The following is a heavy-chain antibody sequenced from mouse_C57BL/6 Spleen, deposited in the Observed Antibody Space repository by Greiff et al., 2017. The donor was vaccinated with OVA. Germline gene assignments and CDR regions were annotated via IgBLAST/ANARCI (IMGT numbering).Heavy chain of an antibody. V-gene: IGHV5-16*01. Sequence: EVQRVESEGGLVQPGSSMKLSCKASGFTFSDYYMAWVRQVPEKGLEWVANINYDGSSTYYLDSLKSRFIISRENAKNILYLQMSSLKSEDTATYYCARDNYWYFDVWGTGTTVTVSS. CDR2: INYDGSST. CDR1: GFTFSDYY. J-gene: IGHJ1*03. CDR3: ARDNYWYFDV.